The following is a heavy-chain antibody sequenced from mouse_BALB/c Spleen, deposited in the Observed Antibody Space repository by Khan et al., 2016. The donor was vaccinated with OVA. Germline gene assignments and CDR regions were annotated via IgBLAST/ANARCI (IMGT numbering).Heavy chain of an antibody. V-gene: IGHV5-17*02. CDR3: ARTGYDHINY. D-gene: IGHD2-14*01. CDR1: GFTFSGFG. Sequence: EVELVESGGGLVQPGGSRKLSCAASGFTFSGFGMHWVRQAPETGLEWVAFISSGSNTIYYADTVKGRFTISRDNPKNTLFLQMTSLRSEDTAMYFCARTGYDHINYWGQGTTLTVSS. J-gene: IGHJ2*01. CDR2: ISSGSNTI.